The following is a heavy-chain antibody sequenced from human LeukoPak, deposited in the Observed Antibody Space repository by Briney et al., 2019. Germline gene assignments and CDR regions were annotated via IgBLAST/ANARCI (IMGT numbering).Heavy chain of an antibody. CDR1: GFTFSSYG. V-gene: IGHV3-30*18. Sequence: GGSLGLSCAASGFTFSSYGMHWVRQAPGKGLEWVAVISYDGSNKYYADSVKGRFTISRDNSKNTLYLQMNSLRAEDTAVYYCAKPPVRGVIPDYWGQGTLVTVSS. D-gene: IGHD3-10*01. J-gene: IGHJ4*02. CDR2: ISYDGSNK. CDR3: AKPPVRGVIPDY.